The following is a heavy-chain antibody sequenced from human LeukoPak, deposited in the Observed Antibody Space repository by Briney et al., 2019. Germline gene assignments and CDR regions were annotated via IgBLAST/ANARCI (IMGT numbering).Heavy chain of an antibody. D-gene: IGHD3-10*01. Sequence: ASVKVSCKASGYTFTSYDINWVRQATGQGLEWMGWMNPNSGNTGYAQKFQGRVTMTRNTSISTAYMELSSLRSEDTAVYYCAREGRNYGSGNNWFDPWGQGTLVTVSS. CDR2: MNPNSGNT. V-gene: IGHV1-8*01. CDR3: AREGRNYGSGNNWFDP. J-gene: IGHJ5*02. CDR1: GYTFTSYD.